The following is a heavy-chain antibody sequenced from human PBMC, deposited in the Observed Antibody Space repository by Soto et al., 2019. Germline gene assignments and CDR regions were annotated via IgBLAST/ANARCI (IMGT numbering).Heavy chain of an antibody. V-gene: IGHV3-23*01. J-gene: IGHJ4*02. Sequence: EVQLLESGGGLVQPGGSLSLSCAASGFTFSRYAMSWVRQAPGKGLEWVSAISGSGGSTYYADSVKGRFTISRDNSKNTLYLQMNSLRAEDTAVYYCAKDLIRFRYQLNYWGQGTLVTVSS. D-gene: IGHD2-2*01. CDR2: ISGSGGST. CDR1: GFTFSRYA. CDR3: AKDLIRFRYQLNY.